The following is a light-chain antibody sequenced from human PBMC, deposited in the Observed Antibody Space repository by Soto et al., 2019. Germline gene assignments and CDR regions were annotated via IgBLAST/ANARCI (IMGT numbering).Light chain of an antibody. CDR3: SSYTSSSTRV. V-gene: IGLV2-14*01. Sequence: QSALTQPASVSGSPGQSITISCTGTSSDVCGYNYVSWYQQHPGKAPKLMIYDVSNRPSGVSNRFSGSKSGNTASLTISGRQAEDEADYYCSSYTSSSTRVFGGGTKLTV. J-gene: IGLJ2*01. CDR1: SSDVCGYNY. CDR2: DVS.